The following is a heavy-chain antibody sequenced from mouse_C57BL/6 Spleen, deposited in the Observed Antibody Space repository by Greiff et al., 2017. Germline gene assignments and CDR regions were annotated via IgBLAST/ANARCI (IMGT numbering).Heavy chain of an antibody. CDR1: GYTFTSYW. J-gene: IGHJ1*03. CDR3: ARGGFRPLYFEV. CDR2: INPNYGTT. Sequence: VQLQQPGTELVKPGASVKLSCKASGYTFTSYWMHWVKQRPGQGLEWIGNINPNYGTTSYNQKFKGKATLTVDPSSSTAYMQLNSLTSEDSAVYYCARGGFRPLYFEVWGTGTTVTVAS. V-gene: IGHV1-53*01.